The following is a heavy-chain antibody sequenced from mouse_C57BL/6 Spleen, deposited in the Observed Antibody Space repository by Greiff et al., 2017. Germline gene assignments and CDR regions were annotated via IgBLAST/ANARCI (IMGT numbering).Heavy chain of an antibody. CDR2: ISSGSSTI. V-gene: IGHV5-17*01. Sequence: EVMLVESGGGLVKPGGSLKLSCAASGFTFSDSGMHWVRQAPEKGLEWVAYISSGSSTIYYADTVKGRFTISRDNAKNTLFLQMTSLRSEDTAMYYCARRLGYAMDYWGQGTSVTVSS. D-gene: IGHD4-1*01. CDR1: GFTFSDSG. J-gene: IGHJ4*01. CDR3: ARRLGYAMDY.